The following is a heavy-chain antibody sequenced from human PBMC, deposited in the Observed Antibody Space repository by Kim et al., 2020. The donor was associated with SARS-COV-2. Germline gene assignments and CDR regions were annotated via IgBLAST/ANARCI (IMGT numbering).Heavy chain of an antibody. V-gene: IGHV4-59*01. D-gene: IGHD2-2*01. Sequence: SRVTISVDTSKNQFSLKLSSVTAADTAVYYCAREVGYCSSTSCTYGMDVWGQGTTVTVSS. J-gene: IGHJ6*02. CDR3: AREVGYCSSTSCTYGMDV.